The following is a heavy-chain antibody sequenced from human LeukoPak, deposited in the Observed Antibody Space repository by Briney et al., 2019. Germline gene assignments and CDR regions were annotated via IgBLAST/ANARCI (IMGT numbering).Heavy chain of an antibody. J-gene: IGHJ4*02. Sequence: GGSLRLSCAASGFTFSTYAMSWVRQAPGKGLEWVSAISGSGSSTYYADSVKGRFTISRDNSKNTLYLQMNSLRAEDTAVYYCAKGPHFLLLYYFDYWGQGTLVTVSS. V-gene: IGHV3-23*01. D-gene: IGHD2/OR15-2a*01. CDR3: AKGPHFLLLYYFDY. CDR2: ISGSGSST. CDR1: GFTFSTYA.